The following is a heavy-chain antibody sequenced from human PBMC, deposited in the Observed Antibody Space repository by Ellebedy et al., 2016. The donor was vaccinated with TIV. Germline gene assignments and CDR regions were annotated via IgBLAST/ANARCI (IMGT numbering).Heavy chain of an antibody. V-gene: IGHV4-39*07. Sequence: SETLSLXXTVSGGSISSSSYYWGWIRQPPGKGLEWIGSIYYSGSTYYNPSLKSRVTISVDTSKNQFSLKLSSVTAADTAVYYCARARHPTVVDYWGQGTLVTVSS. CDR3: ARARHPTVVDY. CDR2: IYYSGST. CDR1: GGSISSSSYY. J-gene: IGHJ4*02. D-gene: IGHD4-23*01.